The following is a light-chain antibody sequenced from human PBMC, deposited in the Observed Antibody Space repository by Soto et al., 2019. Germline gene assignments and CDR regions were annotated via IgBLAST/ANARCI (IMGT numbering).Light chain of an antibody. CDR3: TSYTSISTYV. J-gene: IGLJ1*01. CDR1: SSVVGAYNF. CDR2: DVN. Sequence: QSVMTQPASLSGSPGHSSSISCTGTSSVVGAYNFVSWYQQHPDKAPKLVIFDVNNRPSGVSNRFSGSKSGNTASLTISGLRAEDEADYYCTSYTSISTYVFGTGTK. V-gene: IGLV2-14*01.